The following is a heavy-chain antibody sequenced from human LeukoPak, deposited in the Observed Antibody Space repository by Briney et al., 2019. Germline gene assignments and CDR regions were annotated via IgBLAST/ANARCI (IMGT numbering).Heavy chain of an antibody. J-gene: IGHJ4*02. CDR2: ISAYNGNT. Sequence: GAPVKVSCKASGYTFTSYGISWVRQAPGQGLEWMGWISAYNGNTNYAQKLQGRVTMTTDTSTSTAYMELRSLRSDDTAVYYCARTPYYYDSSGYSQEFDYWGQGTLVTVSS. CDR3: ARTPYYYDSSGYSQEFDY. CDR1: GYTFTSYG. V-gene: IGHV1-18*01. D-gene: IGHD3-22*01.